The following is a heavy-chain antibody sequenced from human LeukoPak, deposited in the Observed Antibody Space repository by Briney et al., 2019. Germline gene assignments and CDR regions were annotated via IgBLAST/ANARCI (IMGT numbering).Heavy chain of an antibody. CDR2: IYYSGST. CDR1: GGSISSYY. CDR3: ARAPGYCSGGSCYYYYYGMDV. D-gene: IGHD2-15*01. V-gene: IGHV4-59*01. Sequence: PSETLSLTCTVSGGSISSYYWSWIRQPPGKGLECIGYIYYSGSTNYNPSLKSRVTISVDTSKNQFSLKLSSVTAADTAVYYCARAPGYCSGGSCYYYYYGMDVWGQGTTVTVSS. J-gene: IGHJ6*02.